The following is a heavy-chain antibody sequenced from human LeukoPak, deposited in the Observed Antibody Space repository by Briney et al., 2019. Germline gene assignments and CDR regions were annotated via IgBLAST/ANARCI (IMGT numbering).Heavy chain of an antibody. CDR3: AGGLGYCTNGVCYKVYYGMDV. CDR1: GGSFSGYY. V-gene: IGHV4-34*01. D-gene: IGHD2-8*01. J-gene: IGHJ6*02. Sequence: SETLSLTCAVYGGSFSGYYWSWIRQPPGKGLEWIGEINHSGSTNYNPSLKSRVTISVDTSKNQFSLKLSSVTAADTAVYYCAGGLGYCTNGVCYKVYYGMDVWGQGTTVTVSS. CDR2: INHSGST.